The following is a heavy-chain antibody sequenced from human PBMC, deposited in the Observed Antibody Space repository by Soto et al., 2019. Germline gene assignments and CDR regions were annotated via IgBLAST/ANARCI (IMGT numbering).Heavy chain of an antibody. V-gene: IGHV1-46*01. CDR1: GYTFTHYH. J-gene: IGHJ1*01. Sequence: ASVKVSCKASGYTFTHYHVYWLRQAPGRGLEWLGMINPSGGSTTYAQNLQGRVTMTRDTSTNTVYMELSSLRSEDTAVYYCAREAINSSGYRRYFQHWGQGTLVTVSS. CDR2: INPSGGST. CDR3: AREAINSSGYRRYFQH. D-gene: IGHD3-22*01.